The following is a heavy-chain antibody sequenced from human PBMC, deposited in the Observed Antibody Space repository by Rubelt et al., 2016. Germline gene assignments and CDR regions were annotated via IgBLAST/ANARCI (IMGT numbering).Heavy chain of an antibody. D-gene: IGHD3-22*01. J-gene: IGHJ4*02. CDR3: VRTYYYDSSGYYDDY. Sequence: QLQLQESGPGLVKPSETLSLTCTVSGGSISSSSYYWGWIRQPPGKGLEWIGSIYYSGSSYYNPSLKSRVTISVDTSKNQFSLKLSSVTAADTAVYYCVRTYYYDSSGYYDDYCGQGTLVTVSS. CDR1: GGSISSSSYY. CDR2: IYYSGSS. V-gene: IGHV4-39*07.